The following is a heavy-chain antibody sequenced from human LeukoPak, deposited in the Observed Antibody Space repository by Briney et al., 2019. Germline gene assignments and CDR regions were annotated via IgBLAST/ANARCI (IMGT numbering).Heavy chain of an antibody. V-gene: IGHV1-69*05. Sequence: SVKVSCKASGGTFSSYAISWVRQAPGQGLGWMGGIIPIFGTANYAQKFQGRVTITTDESTSTAYMELSSLRSEDTAVYYCARVAVAGTGVDYWGQGTLVTVSS. D-gene: IGHD6-19*01. CDR3: ARVAVAGTGVDY. CDR1: GGTFSSYA. J-gene: IGHJ4*02. CDR2: IIPIFGTA.